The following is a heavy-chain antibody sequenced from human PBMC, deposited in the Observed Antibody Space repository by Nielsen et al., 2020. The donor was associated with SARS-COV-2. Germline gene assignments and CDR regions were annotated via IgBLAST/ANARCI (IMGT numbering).Heavy chain of an antibody. CDR1: GGSISSYY. J-gene: IGHJ6*03. Sequence: SETLSLTCTVSGGSISSYYWSWIRQPPGKGLEWIGYIYYSGSTNYNPSLKSRVTISVDTSKNQFSLKLSSVTAADTAVYYCARGPFDFWSGWPYYMDVWGKGTTVTVSS. CDR2: IYYSGST. D-gene: IGHD3-3*01. V-gene: IGHV4-59*12. CDR3: ARGPFDFWSGWPYYMDV.